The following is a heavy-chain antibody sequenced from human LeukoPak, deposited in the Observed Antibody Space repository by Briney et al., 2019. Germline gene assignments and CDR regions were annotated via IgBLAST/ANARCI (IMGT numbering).Heavy chain of an antibody. CDR1: GFTFSSYS. CDR2: ISSSSSTI. V-gene: IGHV3-48*01. CDR3: ARDSGNNYFYYYMEF. D-gene: IGHD3-10*01. Sequence: PGGSLRLSCAASGFTFSSYSMNWVRQAPGKGLEWVSYISSSSSTIYYADSVKGRFTISRDNAKNSLYLQMNSLRLDDTAVYYCARDSGNNYFYYYMEFWGKGTTVTVSS. J-gene: IGHJ6*03.